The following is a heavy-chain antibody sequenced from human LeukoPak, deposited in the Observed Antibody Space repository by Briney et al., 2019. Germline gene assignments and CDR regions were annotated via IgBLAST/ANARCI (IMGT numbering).Heavy chain of an antibody. Sequence: PGGSLRLSCASYGFTFSTYWMSWVRQAPGKGLEWVANINKDGNKKYYVDSVKGRFTISRDNAKKSLYLQMNSLKAEDTAVYYCAGDDYNFWSGSYDYYYYMDVWGKGTTVTVSS. J-gene: IGHJ6*03. V-gene: IGHV3-7*01. CDR3: AGDDYNFWSGSYDYYYYMDV. CDR2: INKDGNKK. D-gene: IGHD3-3*01. CDR1: GFTFSTYW.